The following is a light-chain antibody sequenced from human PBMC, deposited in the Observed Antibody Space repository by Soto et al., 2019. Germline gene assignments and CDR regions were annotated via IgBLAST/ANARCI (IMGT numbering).Light chain of an antibody. J-gene: IGKJ1*01. V-gene: IGKV3-20*01. CDR3: QQYGSSGT. CDR1: QSVSRY. Sequence: EIVMTQSPATLSVSPGERATLSCRASQSVSRYLAWYQQKPGQAPRLLIYDASNRATGIPDRFSGSGSGTDFTLTISRLEPEDFAVYYCQQYGSSGTFGQGTKVDIK. CDR2: DAS.